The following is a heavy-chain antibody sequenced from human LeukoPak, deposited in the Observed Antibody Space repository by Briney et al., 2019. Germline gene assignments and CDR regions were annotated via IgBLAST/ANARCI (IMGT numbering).Heavy chain of an antibody. V-gene: IGHV5-51*01. CDR2: IYPGDSDT. J-gene: IGHJ6*03. CDR1: GYSFTSYW. CDR3: ARHPRASTSYYVDV. Sequence: GESLKISCKGSGYSFTSYWIGWARQMPGKGLEWMGIIYPGDSDTRYSPSFQGQVTISADKSISTAYLQWSSLKGSDAAMYYCARHPRASTSYYVDVWGKGTTVTVSS.